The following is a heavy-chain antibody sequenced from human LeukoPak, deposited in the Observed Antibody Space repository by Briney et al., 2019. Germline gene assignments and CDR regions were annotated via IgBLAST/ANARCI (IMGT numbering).Heavy chain of an antibody. CDR3: ARDGFLGPVTAYLDY. D-gene: IGHD2-21*02. V-gene: IGHV3-74*01. J-gene: IGHJ4*02. Sequence: GRSLRPFWAAAGFILSSSELGWVRQAPGEGLGWLSRDKSDGSSTSYADSVKGRFTISRDNARNTLYLQMNSLRAEDTAVYYCARDGFLGPVTAYLDYWGQGTPVTVSS. CDR2: DKSDGSST. CDR1: GFILSSSE.